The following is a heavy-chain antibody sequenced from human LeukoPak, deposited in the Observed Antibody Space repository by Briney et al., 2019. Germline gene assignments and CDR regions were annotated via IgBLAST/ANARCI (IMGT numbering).Heavy chain of an antibody. Sequence: PSETLSLTCTVSGGSISSYYWSWIRQPPGKGLEWIGYIYYSGSTNYNPSLKSRVTISVDTSKNQFSLKLSSVTAADTAVYYCARVRYYSSPSGFDYWGQGTLVTVSS. CDR2: IYYSGST. J-gene: IGHJ4*02. CDR3: ARVRYYSSPSGFDY. D-gene: IGHD6-6*01. V-gene: IGHV4-59*01. CDR1: GGSISSYY.